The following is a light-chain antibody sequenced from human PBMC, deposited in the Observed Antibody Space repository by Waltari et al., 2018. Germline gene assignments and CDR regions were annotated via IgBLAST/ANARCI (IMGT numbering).Light chain of an antibody. CDR3: HQHYTTPWT. Sequence: DIVMTQSPDPLAVSLGERATINSKSSQSVLYTDNNKNYLTWYQQKPGQSPQLLIYCASTRESGVPDRFIGSGSGTDFTLTISSLQAEDVAVYYCHQHYTTPWTFGQGTQVEL. V-gene: IGKV4-1*01. CDR1: QSVLYTDNNKNY. J-gene: IGKJ1*01. CDR2: CAS.